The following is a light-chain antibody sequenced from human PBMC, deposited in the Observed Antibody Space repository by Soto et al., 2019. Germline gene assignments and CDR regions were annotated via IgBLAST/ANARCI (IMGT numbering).Light chain of an antibody. CDR3: PQSYSTPRT. CDR2: AAS. CDR1: QSISSY. J-gene: IGKJ1*01. Sequence: DIQMNQSPSSLAASVGDRVTITCRASQSISSYLNWYQQKRGKAPKVXIYAASSLQSGVPSMFSCSGAGTACTLTISSLQPEDVETDDCPQSYSTPRTFGQGTKVDI. V-gene: IGKV1-39*01.